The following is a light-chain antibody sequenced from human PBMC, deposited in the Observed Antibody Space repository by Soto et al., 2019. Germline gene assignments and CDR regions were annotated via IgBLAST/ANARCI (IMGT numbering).Light chain of an antibody. Sequence: EIVMTQSPATLPVFPGERATLSCRPSQSVSSNLAWYQQKPGQAPRLLIYGASTRATGIPARFSGSGSGTEFTLTISSLQSEDFAVYYCQQYNNWLSWTFGQGTKVDNK. CDR1: QSVSSN. V-gene: IGKV3-15*01. CDR3: QQYNNWLSWT. J-gene: IGKJ1*01. CDR2: GAS.